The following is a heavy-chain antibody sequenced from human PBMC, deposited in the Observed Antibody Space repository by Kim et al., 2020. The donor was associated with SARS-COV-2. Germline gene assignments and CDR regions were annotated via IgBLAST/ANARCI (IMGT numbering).Heavy chain of an antibody. Sequence: SVKVSCKASGGTFSSYAISWVRQAPGQGLEWMGGIIPIFGTANYAQKFQGRVTITADESTSTAYMELSSLRSEDTAVYYCAICSGGSCYPIYYYGMDVWGQGTTVTVSS. D-gene: IGHD2-15*01. J-gene: IGHJ6*02. CDR3: AICSGGSCYPIYYYGMDV. CDR2: IIPIFGTA. CDR1: GGTFSSYA. V-gene: IGHV1-69*13.